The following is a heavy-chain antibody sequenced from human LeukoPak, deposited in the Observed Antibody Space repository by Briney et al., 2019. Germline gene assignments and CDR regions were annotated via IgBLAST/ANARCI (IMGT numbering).Heavy chain of an antibody. D-gene: IGHD3-22*01. J-gene: IGHJ4*02. V-gene: IGHV4-59*12. CDR1: GGSISSYY. CDR2: IYYCGST. CDR3: ARDYYDSSGYSYYFDY. Sequence: PAETLSLTCTVSGGSISSYYWSWIRQPPGKGLAWLGYIYYCGSTNYYPSLKSRVTISEDTSKNQFSLKLSSVTAADTAVYYCARDYYDSSGYSYYFDYWGQGTLVTVSS.